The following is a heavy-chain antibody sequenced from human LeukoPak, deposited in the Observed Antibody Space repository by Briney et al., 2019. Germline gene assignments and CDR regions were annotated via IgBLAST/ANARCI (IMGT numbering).Heavy chain of an antibody. V-gene: IGHV4-59*08. CDR1: GGSISNYY. Sequence: SETLSLTCTVSGGSISNYYWSWIRQPPGRGLEWIGYIYYSGSNPSLKSRVTISMDTSKNQFSLKLSYVTAVDTAVYYCARHSNGVNGDFDYWGQETVVSVS. J-gene: IGHJ4*02. CDR3: ARHSNGVNGDFDY. CDR2: IYYSG. D-gene: IGHD4-23*01.